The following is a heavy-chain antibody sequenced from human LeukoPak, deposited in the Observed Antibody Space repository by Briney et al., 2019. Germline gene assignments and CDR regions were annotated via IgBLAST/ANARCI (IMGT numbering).Heavy chain of an antibody. CDR2: INPNSGGT. CDR3: ARDASPPSGSYSD. D-gene: IGHD1-26*01. V-gene: IGHV1-2*02. Sequence: GASVKVSCKASGYTFTGYYMHWVRQAPGQGLEWMGWINPNSGGTNYAQKFQGRVTMTRDTFISTAYMELSRLKSDDTAVYYCARDASPPSGSYSDWGQGTLVTVSS. J-gene: IGHJ4*02. CDR1: GYTFTGYY.